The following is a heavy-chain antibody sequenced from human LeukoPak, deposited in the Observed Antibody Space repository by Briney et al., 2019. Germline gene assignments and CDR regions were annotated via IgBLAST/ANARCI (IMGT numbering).Heavy chain of an antibody. CDR3: ARVVGGGLPTTDYYYYYYMDV. CDR2: ISAYNGNT. V-gene: IGHV1-18*01. J-gene: IGHJ6*03. Sequence: GASVKVSCKASGYTFTSYGISWVRQAPGQGLEWMGWISAYNGNTNYAQKLQGRVTMTTDTSTSTAYMELRSLRSDDTAVYYCARVVGGGLPTTDYYYYYYMDVWGKGTTVTVSS. D-gene: IGHD1-26*01. CDR1: GYTFTSYG.